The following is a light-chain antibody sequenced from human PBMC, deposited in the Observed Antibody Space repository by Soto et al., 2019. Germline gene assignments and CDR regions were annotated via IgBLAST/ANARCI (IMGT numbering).Light chain of an antibody. J-gene: IGKJ4*01. CDR3: QQQNRG. V-gene: IGKV1-5*01. Sequence: DIQMTQSPSTLSASVGVRVTITCRASQTIGSWLAWYQQKPGKAPKLLIHSASTLESGVPSTFSGSGSGTEFTRTISSLQDDDFETYYCQQQNRGFGGGTEVEIK. CDR1: QTIGSW. CDR2: SAS.